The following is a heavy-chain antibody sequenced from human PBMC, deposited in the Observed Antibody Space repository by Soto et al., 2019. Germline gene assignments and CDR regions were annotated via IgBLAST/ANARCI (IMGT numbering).Heavy chain of an antibody. CDR3: AREGDYCSGGSCYRWFDP. Sequence: SETLSLTCTVSGGSISSSTYYWGWIRQPPGKGLEWIGSIYYSGSTYYNPSLKTRVTISVDTSKNQFSLKLSSVTAADTAVYYCAREGDYCSGGSCYRWFDPWGQGTLVTVSS. CDR1: GGSISSSTYY. CDR2: IYYSGST. D-gene: IGHD2-15*01. V-gene: IGHV4-39*07. J-gene: IGHJ5*02.